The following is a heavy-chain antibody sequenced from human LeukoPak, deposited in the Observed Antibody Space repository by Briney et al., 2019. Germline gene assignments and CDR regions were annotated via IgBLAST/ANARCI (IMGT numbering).Heavy chain of an antibody. V-gene: IGHV4-34*01. Sequence: SETLSLTCAVYGDSFSGHYWSWIRQPPGKGLEWIGEINHSGSTNYNPSLKSRVTISVDTSKNQFSLKLSSVTAADTAVYYCAREVRHRSYNWFDLWGQGTLVTVSS. J-gene: IGHJ5*02. CDR2: INHSGST. CDR1: GDSFSGHY. CDR3: AREVRHRSYNWFDL. D-gene: IGHD3-16*02.